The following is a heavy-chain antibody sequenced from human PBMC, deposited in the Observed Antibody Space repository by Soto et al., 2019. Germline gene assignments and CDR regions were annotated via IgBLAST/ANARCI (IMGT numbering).Heavy chain of an antibody. D-gene: IGHD3-10*01. CDR2: VTITGETT. V-gene: IGHV3-23*01. CDR3: VREPLTNSAF. J-gene: IGHJ4*02. CDR1: RFNFNNFA. Sequence: GGSLRLSCAASRFNFNNFAFNWVRQAPGRGLEWVSTVTITGETTYYADSVRGRFTISRDNSRSTLFLQMDSLRAEDTGVYYCVREPLTNSAFWGQGTLVTVSS.